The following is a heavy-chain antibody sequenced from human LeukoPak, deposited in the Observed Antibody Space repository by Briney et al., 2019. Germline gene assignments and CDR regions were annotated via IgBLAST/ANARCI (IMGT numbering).Heavy chain of an antibody. D-gene: IGHD6-6*01. CDR3: ARDKPLRAARAPFDY. Sequence: ASVKVSCKASGYTFTSYGISWVRQAPGQGLEWMGWISAYNGNTNYAQKLQGRVTMTTDTSTSTAYMELRSLRSDDTAVYYCARDKPLRAARAPFDYWGQGTLVTVSS. CDR2: ISAYNGNT. V-gene: IGHV1-18*01. CDR1: GYTFTSYG. J-gene: IGHJ4*02.